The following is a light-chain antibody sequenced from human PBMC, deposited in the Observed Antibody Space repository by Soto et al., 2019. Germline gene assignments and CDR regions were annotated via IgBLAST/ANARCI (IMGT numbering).Light chain of an antibody. J-gene: IGKJ1*01. Sequence: EIVMTQSPATLSVSQVERSTLSFSAIQSVSSNLAWYQQKPGQAPRLLIYGASTRATGIPARFSGSGSGTEFTLTISSLQSEDFAVYYCQQYNNWPLTWTFGQGTKVDI. CDR2: GAS. CDR1: QSVSSN. CDR3: QQYNNWPLTWT. V-gene: IGKV3-15*01.